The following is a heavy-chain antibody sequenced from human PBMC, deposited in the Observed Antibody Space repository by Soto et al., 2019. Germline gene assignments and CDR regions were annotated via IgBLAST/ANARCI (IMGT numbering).Heavy chain of an antibody. V-gene: IGHV4-59*01. CDR2: IYYSGST. Sequence: SETLSLTCTVSGGSISSYYWSWIRQPPGKGLEWIGYIYYSGSTNYNPSLKSRVTISVDTSKNQFSLKLSSVTAADTAVYYCARIRDDGYSDYWGQGTLVTVSS. CDR1: GGSISSYY. CDR3: ARIRDDGYSDY. J-gene: IGHJ4*02.